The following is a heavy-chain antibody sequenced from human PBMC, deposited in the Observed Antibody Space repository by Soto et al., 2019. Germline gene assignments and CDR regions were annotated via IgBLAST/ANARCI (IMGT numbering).Heavy chain of an antibody. CDR1: GGSISSGTYY. J-gene: IGHJ5*02. D-gene: IGHD3-10*01. CDR2: LYYTGRT. V-gene: IGHV4-39*02. Sequence: SETLSLTCTVSGGSISSGTYYWGWIRQPPGKGLEWIGSLYYTGRTYYSPSLKSRVTISVDTSKNHFSLNLTSVTAADTAVYYCARRLARGVIGWFDPWRQGTLVTVSS. CDR3: ARRLARGVIGWFDP.